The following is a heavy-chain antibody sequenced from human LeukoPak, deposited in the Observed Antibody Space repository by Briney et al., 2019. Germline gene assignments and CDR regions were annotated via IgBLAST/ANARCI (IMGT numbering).Heavy chain of an antibody. D-gene: IGHD5-18*01. J-gene: IGHJ4*02. CDR3: AREVGEGTAMETYFDY. V-gene: IGHV3-7*03. CDR1: GFTFSSYW. CDR2: IKQDGSEK. Sequence: GGSLRLSCAASGFTFSSYWMSWVRQAPGKGLEWVANIKQDGSEKYYVDSVKGRFTISRDNAKNSLYLQMNSLRAEDTAVYYCAREVGEGTAMETYFDYWGQGTLVTVSS.